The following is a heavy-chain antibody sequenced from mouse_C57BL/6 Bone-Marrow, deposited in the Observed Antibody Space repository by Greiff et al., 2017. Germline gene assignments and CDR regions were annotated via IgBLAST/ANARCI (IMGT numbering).Heavy chain of an antibody. J-gene: IGHJ3*01. Sequence: QVQLQQSGAELVRPGASVTLSCKASGYTFTDYEMHWVKQTPVHGLEWIGAIDPETGGTAYNQKFKGKAILTADKSSSTAYMELRSLTSEDSAVYYCTRSSYCNAWFAYWGQGTLVTVSA. V-gene: IGHV1-15*01. D-gene: IGHD2-1*01. CDR3: TRSSYCNAWFAY. CDR2: IDPETGGT. CDR1: GYTFTDYE.